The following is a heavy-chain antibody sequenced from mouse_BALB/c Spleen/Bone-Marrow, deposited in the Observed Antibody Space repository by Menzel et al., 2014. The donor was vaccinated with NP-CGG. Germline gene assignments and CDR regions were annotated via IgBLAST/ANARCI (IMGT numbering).Heavy chain of an antibody. V-gene: IGHV1-69*02. D-gene: IGHD2-3*01. CDR1: GYTFTSYW. CDR3: ARALGDGYYYAMDY. Sequence: QVQLQQPGAELVKPGAPVKLSCKASGYTFTSYWMNWVKQRPGRGLEWIERIDPSDSETHYNQKFKDKATLTVDKSSSTAYIQLSSLTSEDSAVYYCARALGDGYYYAMDYWGQGTSVTVSS. CDR2: IDPSDSET. J-gene: IGHJ4*01.